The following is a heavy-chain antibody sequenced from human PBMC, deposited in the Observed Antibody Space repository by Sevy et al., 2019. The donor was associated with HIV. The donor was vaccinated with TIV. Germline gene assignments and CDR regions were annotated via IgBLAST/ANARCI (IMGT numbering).Heavy chain of an antibody. CDR3: ATPSPPRGYYYYGMDV. CDR1: GGTFSSYA. J-gene: IGHJ6*02. V-gene: IGHV1-69*13. D-gene: IGHD2-2*01. Sequence: ASVKVSCKASGGTFSSYAISWVRQAPGQGLEWMGGIIPIFGTANYAQKFQDRVTITADESTSTAYMELISLRSEDTAVYYCATPSPPRGYYYYGMDVWGQGTTVTVSS. CDR2: IIPIFGTA.